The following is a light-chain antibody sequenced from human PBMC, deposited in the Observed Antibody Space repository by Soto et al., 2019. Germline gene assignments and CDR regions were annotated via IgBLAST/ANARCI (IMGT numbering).Light chain of an antibody. CDR2: GAS. CDR3: QQYHDWPPRLT. J-gene: IGKJ4*01. Sequence: EVVLTQSPATLSVSPGERASLFCRSSQTMSSTLAWYQQKPGQAPRLLIYGASIRATGIPARFSGSGSGTEFTLTISSLQSEECAVYYWQQYHDWPPRLTFGGGTKVEI. CDR1: QTMSST. V-gene: IGKV3-15*01.